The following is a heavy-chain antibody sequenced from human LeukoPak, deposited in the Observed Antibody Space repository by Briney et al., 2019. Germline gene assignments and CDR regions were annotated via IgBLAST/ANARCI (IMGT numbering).Heavy chain of an antibody. Sequence: SETLSLTCAVYGGSFSGYYWSWIRQPPGKGLEWIGEINHSGGTKYNPSLKGRVTISVDTSKNQFSLKLSSVTAADTAVYYCARGGGSYLDYWGQGTLVTVSS. J-gene: IGHJ4*02. CDR2: INHSGGT. CDR1: GGSFSGYY. D-gene: IGHD3-16*01. V-gene: IGHV4-34*01. CDR3: ARGGGSYLDY.